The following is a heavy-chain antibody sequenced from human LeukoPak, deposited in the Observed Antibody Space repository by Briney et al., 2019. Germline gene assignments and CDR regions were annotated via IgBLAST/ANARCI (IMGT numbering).Heavy chain of an antibody. CDR2: ISSSSSYI. CDR1: GFTFSSYS. Sequence: PGGSLRLSCAASGFTFSSYSMNWVRQAPEKGLEWVSSISSSSSYIYYADSVKGRFTISRDNAKNSLYLQMNSLRAEDTAVYYCARALFIAAAGTGYWGQGTLVTVSS. J-gene: IGHJ4*02. CDR3: ARALFIAAAGTGY. D-gene: IGHD6-13*01. V-gene: IGHV3-21*01.